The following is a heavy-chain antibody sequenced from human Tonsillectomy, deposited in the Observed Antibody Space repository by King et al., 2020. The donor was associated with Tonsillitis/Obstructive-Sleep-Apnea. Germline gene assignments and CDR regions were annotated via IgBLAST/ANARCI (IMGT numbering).Heavy chain of an antibody. D-gene: IGHD3-3*01. Sequence: VQLVESGSELKKPGASVKVSCTASGYTFSSFAMNWVRQAPGQGLEWMGWINTNTGNPTYAQGFTGRFVFSLDTSISTTYLQISSLKAEDTAVYYCARGAGDFWSGPINWFDPWGQGTLVTVSS. CDR2: INTNTGNP. CDR3: ARGAGDFWSGPINWFDP. J-gene: IGHJ5*02. V-gene: IGHV7-4-1*02. CDR1: GYTFSSFA.